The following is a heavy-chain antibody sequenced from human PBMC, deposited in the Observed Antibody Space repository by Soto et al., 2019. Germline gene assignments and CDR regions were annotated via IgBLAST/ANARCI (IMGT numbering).Heavy chain of an antibody. V-gene: IGHV3-21*01. Sequence: EVQLVESGGGLVKPGGSLRLSCVASGVTFSSYSRNWVRHAPGKGLEWVSSISSSSSYIYYADSVKGRFTISRDNAKNSLYLPLNSMRAEDTAVYYCARDHRPSCSGGSCYAIDYWGQGTLVTVSS. J-gene: IGHJ4*02. CDR2: ISSSSSYI. CDR1: GVTFSSYS. D-gene: IGHD2-15*01. CDR3: ARDHRPSCSGGSCYAIDY.